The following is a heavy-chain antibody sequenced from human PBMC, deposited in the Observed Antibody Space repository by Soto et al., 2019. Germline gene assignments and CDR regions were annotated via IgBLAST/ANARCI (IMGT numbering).Heavy chain of an antibody. Sequence: QVQLVQSGAEVKKPGSSVKVSCKASGGTFSSYTISWVRQAPGQGLEWMGRIIPILGIANYAQKFQGRVTITADKSTGTAYMGLSSLRSEDTAVYYCARAIEGVATIVGYYYYMDVWGKGTTVTVSS. CDR3: ARAIEGVATIVGYYYYMDV. CDR2: IIPILGIA. J-gene: IGHJ6*03. V-gene: IGHV1-69*02. D-gene: IGHD5-12*01. CDR1: GGTFSSYT.